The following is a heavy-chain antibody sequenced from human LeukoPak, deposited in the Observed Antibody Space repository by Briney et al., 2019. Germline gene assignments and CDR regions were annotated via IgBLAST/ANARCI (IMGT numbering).Heavy chain of an antibody. CDR2: IRYDGSNK. CDR1: GFTFSSYG. J-gene: IGHJ4*02. V-gene: IGHV3-30*02. D-gene: IGHD2-21*02. Sequence: GGSLRLSCAASGFTFSSYGMHWVRQAPGKGLEWVAFIRYDGSNKYYADSVKGRFTISRDNSKNALYLQMNSLRAEDTAVYYCARVGGDRWYFDYWGQGTLVTVSS. CDR3: ARVGGDRWYFDY.